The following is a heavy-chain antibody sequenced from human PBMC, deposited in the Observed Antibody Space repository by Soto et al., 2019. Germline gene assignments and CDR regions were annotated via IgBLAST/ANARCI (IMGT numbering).Heavy chain of an antibody. CDR2: IYYSGST. CDR3: ARRSDYGNYFDY. D-gene: IGHD4-17*01. Sequence: PSETLSLTCTVSGGSISSYYWSWIRQSPGKGLEWIGYIYYSGSTNYNPSLKSRVTISVDTSKNQFSLKLSSVTAADTAVYYCARRSDYGNYFDYWGQGTLVTVS. V-gene: IGHV4-59*08. CDR1: GGSISSYY. J-gene: IGHJ4*02.